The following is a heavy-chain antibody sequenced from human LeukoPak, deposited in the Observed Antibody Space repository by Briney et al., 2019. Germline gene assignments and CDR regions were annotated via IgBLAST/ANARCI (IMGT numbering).Heavy chain of an antibody. CDR2: INPNSGGT. Sequence: ASVKVSCKASGYSFTNYDINWVRQATGQGLEWMGWINPNSGGTNYAQKFQGRVTMTRDTSISTAYMELSRLRSDDTAVYYCARDGLYGSGSYYPFFDYWGQGTLVTVSS. D-gene: IGHD3-10*01. CDR1: GYSFTNYD. J-gene: IGHJ4*02. V-gene: IGHV1-2*02. CDR3: ARDGLYGSGSYYPFFDY.